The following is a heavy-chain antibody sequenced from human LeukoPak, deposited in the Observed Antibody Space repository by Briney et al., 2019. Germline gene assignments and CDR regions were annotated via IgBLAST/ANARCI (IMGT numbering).Heavy chain of an antibody. V-gene: IGHV1-2*02. D-gene: IGHD3-10*01. CDR3: ARGWPLWFGVLDV. CDR2: ISPTNGAT. CDR1: GYSFIGNY. Sequence: ASVKVSCKTSGYSFIGNYIHWVRQAPGQGLEWMGWISPTNGATNYDQRFQGRVTLTRDTSISTAFMELSSLTSDDTAVYYCARGWPLWFGVLDVWGQGTTVAVSS. J-gene: IGHJ6*02.